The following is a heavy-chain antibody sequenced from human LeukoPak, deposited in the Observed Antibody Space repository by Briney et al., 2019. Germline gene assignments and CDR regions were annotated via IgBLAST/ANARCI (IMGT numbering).Heavy chain of an antibody. CDR2: MNPNSGNT. D-gene: IGHD6-19*01. V-gene: IGHV1-8*02. Sequence: ASVKVSCKASGYTFTSYVINWVRQATGQGLEWMEWMNPNSGNTGYAQKFQGRVTMTRNTSISTAYMELSSLRSEDTAVYYCARVYSSGGHPDYYYYYGMDVWGQGTTVTVSS. CDR1: GYTFTSYV. CDR3: ARVYSSGGHPDYYYYYGMDV. J-gene: IGHJ6*02.